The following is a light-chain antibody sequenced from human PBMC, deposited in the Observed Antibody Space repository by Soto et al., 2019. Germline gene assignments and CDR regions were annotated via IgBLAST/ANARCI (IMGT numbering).Light chain of an antibody. CDR3: QQYNNWPRT. V-gene: IGKV3-15*01. J-gene: IGKJ1*01. CDR1: QSVSSSD. CDR2: GAS. Sequence: VLTQSPGTLSLSPGERATLSCRASQSVSSSDFAWYQQKPGQAPRLLIYGASSRATGLPARFSGSGSGTEFTLTINSLQSEDFAVYYCQQYNNWPRTFGQGTKVDIK.